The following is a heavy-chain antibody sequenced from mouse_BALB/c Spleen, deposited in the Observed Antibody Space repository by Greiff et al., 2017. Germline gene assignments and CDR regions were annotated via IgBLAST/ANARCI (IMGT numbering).Heavy chain of an antibody. Sequence: EVKVEESGGGLVQPGGSRKLSCAASGFTFSSFGMHWVRQAPEKGLEWVAYISSGSSTIYYADTVKGRFTISRDNPKNTLFLQMTSLRSEDTAMYYCAKDGGFYYYAMDYWGQGTSVTVSS. CDR2: ISSGSSTI. V-gene: IGHV5-17*02. J-gene: IGHJ4*01. CDR1: GFTFSSFG. CDR3: AKDGGFYYYAMDY. D-gene: IGHD2-3*01.